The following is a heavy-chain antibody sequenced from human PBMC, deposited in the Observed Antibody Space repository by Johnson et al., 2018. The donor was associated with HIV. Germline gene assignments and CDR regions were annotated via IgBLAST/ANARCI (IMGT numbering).Heavy chain of an antibody. D-gene: IGHD5-18*01. CDR2: ISYAGSNK. V-gene: IGHV3-30*14. CDR3: ARVSLAYSYGYDAFDI. J-gene: IGHJ3*02. Sequence: QVQLVESGGGVVRPGGSLRLSCAASGFTFSSNAMHWVRQAPGKGLERVVVISYAGSNKSYADSVKGRFTISRDNSKNTLFLQMNSLRPEDTAVYYCARVSLAYSYGYDAFDIWGQGTRVTVSS. CDR1: GFTFSSNA.